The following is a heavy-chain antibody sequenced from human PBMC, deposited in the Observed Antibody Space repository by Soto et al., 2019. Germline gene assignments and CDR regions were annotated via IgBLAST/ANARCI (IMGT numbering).Heavy chain of an antibody. V-gene: IGHV3-74*01. D-gene: IGHD1-26*01. CDR2: INSDGSST. J-gene: IGHJ2*01. CDR3: ARGGSLNWYFDL. CDR1: GFTFSSYW. Sequence: EVQLVESGGGLVQPGGSLRLSCAASGFTFSSYWMHWVRQAPGKGLVWVSRINSDGSSTSYADSVKGRFTISRDNAKNTLYLQMNSLRAEDTAVSYCARGGSLNWYFDLWGRGFLVTVSS.